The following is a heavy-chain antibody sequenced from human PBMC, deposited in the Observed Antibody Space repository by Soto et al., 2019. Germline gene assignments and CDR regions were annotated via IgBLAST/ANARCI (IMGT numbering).Heavy chain of an antibody. D-gene: IGHD7-27*01. Sequence: QVHLVQSGAQVEKPGASVTVSCTASGYTFTNYYIHWVRQAPGQGLEWMGIINPSGGSTSYAQKXQXXXTXXRDTSTSTVYMQLSGLTYDDTAVYFCARALTEFDYWGPGTRVTLSS. CDR1: GYTFTNYY. V-gene: IGHV1-46*01. J-gene: IGHJ4*02. CDR3: ARALTEFDY. CDR2: INPSGGST.